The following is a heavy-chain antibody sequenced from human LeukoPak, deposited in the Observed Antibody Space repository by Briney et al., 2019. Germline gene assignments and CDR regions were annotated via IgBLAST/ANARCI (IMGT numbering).Heavy chain of an antibody. CDR3: ARDRGYSGYGASFDY. CDR2: INHSGST. D-gene: IGHD5-12*01. J-gene: IGHJ4*02. Sequence: SETLSLTCAVYGGSFSGYYWSWIRQPPGKGLEWIGEINHSGSTNYNPSLKSRVTISVDTSKNQFSLKLSSVTAADTALYYCARDRGYSGYGASFDYWGQGTLVTVSS. V-gene: IGHV4-34*01. CDR1: GGSFSGYY.